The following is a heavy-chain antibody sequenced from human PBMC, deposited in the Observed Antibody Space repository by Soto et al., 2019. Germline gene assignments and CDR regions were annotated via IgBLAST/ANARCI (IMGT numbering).Heavy chain of an antibody. D-gene: IGHD2-2*01. J-gene: IGHJ3*02. V-gene: IGHV3-7*01. Sequence: EVQLVESGGDLVQPGGSLRLSCAASGFTFSTSWMTWVRQAPGTGLEWLANIRKDGSVIQYGDSVKGRFTISRDNAKNSLYLGMPNLRVDDTSVYFCARDFSPADGDLFYDDFDICGQWTVVTVSS. CDR2: IRKDGSVI. CDR3: ARDFSPADGDLFYDDFDI. CDR1: GFTFSTSW.